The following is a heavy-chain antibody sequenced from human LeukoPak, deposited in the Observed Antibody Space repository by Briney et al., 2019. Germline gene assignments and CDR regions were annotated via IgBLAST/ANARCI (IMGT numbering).Heavy chain of an antibody. CDR1: GFTFSSYW. CDR2: IKQDGSEK. D-gene: IGHD4-11*01. CDR3: ARDHVSLVTTWHYYYYMDV. J-gene: IGHJ6*03. Sequence: GGSLRLSCAASGFTFSSYWMSWVRQAPGKGLEWVANIKQDGSEKYYVDSVKGRFTISRDNAKNSLYLQMNSLRAEDTAVYYCARDHVSLVTTWHYYYYMDVWGKGTTVTVSS. V-gene: IGHV3-7*01.